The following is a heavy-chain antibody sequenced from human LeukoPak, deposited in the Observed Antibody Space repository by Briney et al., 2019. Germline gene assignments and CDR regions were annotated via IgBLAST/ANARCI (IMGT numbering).Heavy chain of an antibody. CDR2: INPSGGST. V-gene: IGHV1-46*01. D-gene: IGHD3-22*01. CDR1: GYTFTSYY. Sequence: ASVKVSCKASGYTFTSYYMHWVRQAPGQGLEWMGIINPSGGSTSYAQKFQGRVTMTRDMSTSTVYMELSSLRSEDTAVYYCARDWNDSSGQYYYYTDVWGKGTTVTVSS. J-gene: IGHJ6*03. CDR3: ARDWNDSSGQYYYYTDV.